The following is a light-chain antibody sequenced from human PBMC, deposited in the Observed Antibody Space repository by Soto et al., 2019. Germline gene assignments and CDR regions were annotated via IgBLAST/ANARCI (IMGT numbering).Light chain of an antibody. Sequence: DIQMTQSPSSLSASVRDRVTITCRASQGISNYLAWYQQKPGKVPKLLIYAATTLQSGVPSRFSGSGSGTDFTLTISSLQPEDVATYYCQKYDSAPWTFDQGTKVEIK. CDR1: QGISNY. CDR2: AAT. J-gene: IGKJ1*01. V-gene: IGKV1-27*01. CDR3: QKYDSAPWT.